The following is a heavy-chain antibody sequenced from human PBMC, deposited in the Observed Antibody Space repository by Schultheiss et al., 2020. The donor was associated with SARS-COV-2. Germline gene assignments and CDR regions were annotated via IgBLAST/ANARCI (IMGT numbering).Heavy chain of an antibody. CDR3: ARVSWRGYYFDY. V-gene: IGHV4-59*05. CDR1: GGSISSYY. D-gene: IGHD3-3*01. Sequence: SQTLSLTCTVSGGSISSYYWSWIRQPPGKGLEWIGSIYYSGSTYYNPSLKSRVTISVDTSKNQFSLKLSSVTAADTAVYYCARVSWRGYYFDYWGQGTLVTVSS. J-gene: IGHJ4*02. CDR2: IYYSGST.